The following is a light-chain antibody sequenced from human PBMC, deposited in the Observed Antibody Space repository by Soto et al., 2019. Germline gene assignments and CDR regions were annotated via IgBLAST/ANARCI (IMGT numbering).Light chain of an antibody. J-gene: IGKJ1*01. V-gene: IGKV1-5*03. CDR2: KAS. CDR1: QSIGIF. Sequence: DIQMTQSPSTLSASVGDRVTITCRASQSIGIFLAWYQQKPGKTPKLLIYKASILEGGVPSRFSGSGSGKEFTLTISSLQPDSFTTYYCQPYESYWTFGQGAKVDMK. CDR3: QPYESYWT.